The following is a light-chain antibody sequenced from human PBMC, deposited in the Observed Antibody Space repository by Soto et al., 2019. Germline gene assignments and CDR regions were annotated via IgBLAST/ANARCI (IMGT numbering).Light chain of an antibody. J-gene: IGKJ1*01. Sequence: EIVLKQSPGNLSLYQGERATLSCRASQSVSSNLAWYQQKPGQAPRLLIYGASTRATGIPARFSGSGSGTDFTLTISRLEPEDFAVYYCQQDGSSPRTFGQGTKV. CDR3: QQDGSSPRT. CDR1: QSVSSN. V-gene: IGKV3-20*01. CDR2: GAS.